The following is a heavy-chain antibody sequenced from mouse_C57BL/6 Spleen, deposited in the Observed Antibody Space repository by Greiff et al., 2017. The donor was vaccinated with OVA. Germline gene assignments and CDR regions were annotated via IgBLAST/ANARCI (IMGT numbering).Heavy chain of an antibody. CDR3: ARRNITTVVADD. CDR2: IYPSDSET. J-gene: IGHJ2*01. CDR1: GYTFTSYW. V-gene: IGHV1-61*01. D-gene: IGHD1-1*01. Sequence: VQLQQPGAELVRPGSSVKLSCKASGYTFTSYWMDWVKQRPGQGLEWIGNIYPSDSETHYNQKFKDKATLTVDKSSSTAYMQLSSLTSEVSAVYYCARRNITTVVADDWGQGTTLTVSS.